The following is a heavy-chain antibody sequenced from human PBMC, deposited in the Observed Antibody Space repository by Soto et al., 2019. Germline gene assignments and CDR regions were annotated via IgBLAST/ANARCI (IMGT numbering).Heavy chain of an antibody. J-gene: IGHJ3*01. D-gene: IGHD1-26*01. Sequence: QLQLEESGPGLVKPSETLSLTCSVSGASISSTSYYWAWIRQPPGRGLEWIGSFSHGGPTYYNPSLKSRVIISVDTSKNQFSLKLSSVTAADTAVYFCARREMSWHAFDFWGQGKMVTVS. V-gene: IGHV4-39*01. CDR3: ARREMSWHAFDF. CDR2: FSHGGPT. CDR1: GASISSTSYY.